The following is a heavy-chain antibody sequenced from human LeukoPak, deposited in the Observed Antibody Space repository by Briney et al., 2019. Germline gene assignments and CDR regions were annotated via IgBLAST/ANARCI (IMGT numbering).Heavy chain of an antibody. D-gene: IGHD6-6*01. CDR1: GGSFSGYY. CDR3: ARDLGGSSADY. J-gene: IGHJ4*02. Sequence: PSETLSLTCAVYGGSFSGYYWSWIRQPPGKGLEWIGEINHSGSTNYNPSLKSRVTISVDTSKNQFSLKLSSVTAADTAVYYCARDLGGSSADYWGQGTLVTVSS. V-gene: IGHV4-34*01. CDR2: INHSGST.